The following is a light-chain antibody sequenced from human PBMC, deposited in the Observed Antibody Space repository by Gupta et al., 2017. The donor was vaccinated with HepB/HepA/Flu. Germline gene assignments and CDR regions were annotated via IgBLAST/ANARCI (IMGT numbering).Light chain of an antibody. J-gene: IGKJ1*01. CDR3: QHKDSSPQT. V-gene: IGKV3-20*01. Sequence: IVLTQSPGTLSFSPGETATVSCRDSKSVGCLAWYQQKPGQAPRLLINGTSSRATGIPDRFSGSGSGTEFALTISRREPEYFAVYYCQHKDSSPQTFGQGTKVEIE. CDR2: GTS. CDR1: KSVGC.